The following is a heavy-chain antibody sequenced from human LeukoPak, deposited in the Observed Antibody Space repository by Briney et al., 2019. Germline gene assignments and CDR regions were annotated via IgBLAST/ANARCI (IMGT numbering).Heavy chain of an antibody. CDR2: IYITGST. D-gene: IGHD4-23*01. Sequence: SETLSLTCSVSGDSIRSGSFHWNWIRQPAGKGLEWIGRIYITGSTDYNPSLKSRVIMSVDTSNNQFSLKLTSVTAADTAVYYCAKSWGYAANSLHIQHWGQGARVIVSA. V-gene: IGHV4-61*02. J-gene: IGHJ1*01. CDR3: AKSWGYAANSLHIQH. CDR1: GDSIRSGSFH.